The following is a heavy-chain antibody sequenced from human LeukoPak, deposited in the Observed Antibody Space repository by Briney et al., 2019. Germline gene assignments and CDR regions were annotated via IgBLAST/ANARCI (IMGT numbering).Heavy chain of an antibody. V-gene: IGHV3-23*01. J-gene: IGHJ4*02. CDR2: ISCRGDST. D-gene: IGHD6-19*01. Sequence: GGSLILSCAASGFTFSNYDMSWVRQLPGRGLEWVATISCRGDSTYDPDSEKGRFTISRDNTKNSLYLQMNSVRAEDTAVYYCAKGPRPDITVAHTVEKWGQGTLVTVSS. CDR3: AKGPRPDITVAHTVEK. CDR1: GFTFSNYD.